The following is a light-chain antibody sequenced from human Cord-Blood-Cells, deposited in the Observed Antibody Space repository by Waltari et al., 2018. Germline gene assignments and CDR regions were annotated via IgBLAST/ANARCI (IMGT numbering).Light chain of an antibody. CDR3: SSYTSSSTL. V-gene: IGLV2-14*01. CDR2: DVS. J-gene: IGLJ1*01. CDR1: RSDVGGYNY. Sequence: QSALTQPSPVSWSPGQSLTISSTGTRSDVGGYNYVSWYQQHPGKAPKLMIYDVSNRPSGVSNRFSGSKSGNTASLTISGLQAEDEADYYCSSYTSSSTLFGTGTKVTVL.